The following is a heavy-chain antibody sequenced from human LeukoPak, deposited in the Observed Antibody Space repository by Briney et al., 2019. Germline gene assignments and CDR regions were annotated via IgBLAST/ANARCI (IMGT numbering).Heavy chain of an antibody. D-gene: IGHD3-10*01. CDR2: IYSGGNT. Sequence: GGSLRLSCAGSGFTVSSNYMSWVRQAPGKGLEWVSVIYSGGNTYYADSVKGRFTISRDNSKNTLYLQMNSLRAEDTAVYYCAKAAEGIITPFGVYYYYGMDVWGQGTTVTVSS. CDR1: GFTVSSNY. J-gene: IGHJ6*02. V-gene: IGHV3-53*05. CDR3: AKAAEGIITPFGVYYYYGMDV.